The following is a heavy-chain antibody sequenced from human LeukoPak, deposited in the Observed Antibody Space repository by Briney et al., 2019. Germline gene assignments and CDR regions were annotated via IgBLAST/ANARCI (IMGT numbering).Heavy chain of an antibody. CDR2: IYGSGSA. CDR3: ARINFGDDY. V-gene: IGHV3-66*01. D-gene: IGHD4-17*01. Sequence: GGSLRLSCAASGFTVSNNYINWVRQAPGKGLEWVSLIYGSGSADYADSVKGRFTISRDNSMNTVYLQMNSLRAEDTAVYYCARINFGDDYWGQGNLVTVSS. J-gene: IGHJ4*02. CDR1: GFTVSNNY.